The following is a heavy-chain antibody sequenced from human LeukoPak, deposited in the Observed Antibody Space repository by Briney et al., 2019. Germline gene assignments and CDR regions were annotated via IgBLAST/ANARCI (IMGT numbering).Heavy chain of an antibody. CDR3: ARDRGSSWYGYNWFDP. D-gene: IGHD6-13*01. CDR2: IWYDGSNK. CDR1: GFTFSSYG. Sequence: GRSLRLSCAASGFTFSSYGMHWVRQAPGKGLEWVVVIWYDGSNKYYADSVKGRFTISRDNSKNTLYLQMNSLRAEDTAVYYCARDRGSSWYGYNWFDPWGQGTLVTVSS. V-gene: IGHV3-33*01. J-gene: IGHJ5*02.